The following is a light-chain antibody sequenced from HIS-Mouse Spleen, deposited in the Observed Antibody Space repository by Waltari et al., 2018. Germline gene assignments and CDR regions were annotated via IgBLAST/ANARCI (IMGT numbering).Light chain of an antibody. V-gene: IGLV2-23*01. J-gene: IGLJ1*01. Sequence: QSALTQPASVSGSPGQSITIPCTGTSSDVGSYNRSSCYQQHPGKAPKLMIYEGSKRPSGVSNRFSGSKSGNTASLTISGLQAEDEADYYCCSYAGSSTYVFGTGTKVTVL. CDR1: SSDVGSYNR. CDR2: EGS. CDR3: CSYAGSSTYV.